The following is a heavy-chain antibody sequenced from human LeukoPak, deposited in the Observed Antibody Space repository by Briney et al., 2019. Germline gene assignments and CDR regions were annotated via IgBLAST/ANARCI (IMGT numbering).Heavy chain of an antibody. D-gene: IGHD3-10*01. J-gene: IGHJ4*02. V-gene: IGHV4-59*01. CDR1: GGSISSYY. Sequence: SETLSLTCTVSGGSISSYYWSWIRQPPGKGLEWIGYIYYSGSTNYNASLKSRVSISVDTSKNQFSLRLSSVTAADTAVYYCARGFYGSGSYYKSPFDCWGQGTLVTVSS. CDR3: ARGFYGSGSYYKSPFDC. CDR2: IYYSGST.